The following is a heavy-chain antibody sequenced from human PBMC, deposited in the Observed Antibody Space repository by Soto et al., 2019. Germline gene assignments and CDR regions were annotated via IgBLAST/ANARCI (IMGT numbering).Heavy chain of an antibody. CDR2: IYWNEDK. V-gene: IGHV2-5*01. CDR3: AHRCYWFGGEDWFDP. J-gene: IGHJ5*02. CDR1: GFSLSTSGVG. Sequence: QITLKESGPTLVNPTQTLTLTCTFSGFSLSTSGVGVGWIRQPPGKALEWLAVIYWNEDKHFSPSLKSRLTIVKDTSKNQVVLTVTNVDPVDTATYHSAHRCYWFGGEDWFDPWGPGTLVTVSS. D-gene: IGHD3-10*01.